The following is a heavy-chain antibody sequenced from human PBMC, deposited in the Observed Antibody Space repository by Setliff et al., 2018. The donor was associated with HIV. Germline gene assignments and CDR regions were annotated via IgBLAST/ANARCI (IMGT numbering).Heavy chain of an antibody. CDR2: ISAYNGNT. CDR1: GYTFTSYG. D-gene: IGHD2-8*01. Sequence: AASVKVSCKASGYTFTSYGISWVRQAPGQGLEWMGWISAYNGNTNYEQKLQGRVTMTTDTSTRTAYMELRSLRSDDTAVYYCARALRDIVLMVYAPDAFDIWGQGTMVTVSS. V-gene: IGHV1-18*01. CDR3: ARALRDIVLMVYAPDAFDI. J-gene: IGHJ3*02.